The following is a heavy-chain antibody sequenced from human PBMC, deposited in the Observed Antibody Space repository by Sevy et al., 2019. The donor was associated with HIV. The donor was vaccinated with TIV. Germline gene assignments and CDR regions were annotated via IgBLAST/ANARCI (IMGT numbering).Heavy chain of an antibody. D-gene: IGHD3-10*01. CDR3: TRDRYTLVRGIIMTWFDP. CDR1: GGSISGYY. J-gene: IGHJ5*02. V-gene: IGHV4-59*01. Sequence: SETLSLTCTVSGGSISGYYWSWIGQSPGKGLEWIAYTHSNGNTNYNPSLKSRVTISIDTSKNQFSLKLSSVTAADTAVYYCTRDRYTLVRGIIMTWFDPWGQGTLVTVSS. CDR2: THSNGNT.